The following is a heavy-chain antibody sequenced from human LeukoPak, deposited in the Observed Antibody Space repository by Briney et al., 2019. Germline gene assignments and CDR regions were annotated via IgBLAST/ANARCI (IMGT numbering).Heavy chain of an antibody. J-gene: IGHJ4*02. Sequence: GGSLRLSCAASGFTFSSYAMHWVRQAPGKGLEWVAVIPYDGSNKYYADSVKGRFTISRDNSKNTLYLQMNSLRVEDTAVYYCASDREDTANLHYFDYWGQGTLVTVSS. CDR3: ASDREDTANLHYFDY. V-gene: IGHV3-30-3*01. CDR2: IPYDGSNK. D-gene: IGHD5-18*01. CDR1: GFTFSSYA.